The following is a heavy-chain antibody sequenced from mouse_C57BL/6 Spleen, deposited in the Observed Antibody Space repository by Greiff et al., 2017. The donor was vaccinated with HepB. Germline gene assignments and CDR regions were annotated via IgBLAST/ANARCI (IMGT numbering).Heavy chain of an antibody. Sequence: EVNLVESGGGLVQPGGSLSLSCAASGFTFTDYYMSWVRQPPGKALEWLGFIRNKANGYTTEYSASVKGRFTISRDNSQSILYLQMNALRAEDSATYYCARSKLGFDYWGQGTTLTVSS. D-gene: IGHD4-1*01. CDR2: IRNKANGYTT. J-gene: IGHJ2*01. CDR1: GFTFTDYY. V-gene: IGHV7-3*01. CDR3: ARSKLGFDY.